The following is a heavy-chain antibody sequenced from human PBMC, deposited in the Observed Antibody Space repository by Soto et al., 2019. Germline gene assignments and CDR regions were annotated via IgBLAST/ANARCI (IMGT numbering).Heavy chain of an antibody. CDR3: ARGTVTGSEYNFYYYGMDV. CDR1: GGTLNSYA. Sequence: QVQLVQSGVEVKKPGSSVKVSCKASGGTLNSYAIDWVRQAPGQGLEWMGGIIPIFGNTYYAQRLQGRVKLTADECTGTVCMELSTLTSEDTAGYYCARGTVTGSEYNFYYYGMDVWGQGTTVIVSS. V-gene: IGHV1-69*12. D-gene: IGHD1-1*01. J-gene: IGHJ6*02. CDR2: IIPIFGNT.